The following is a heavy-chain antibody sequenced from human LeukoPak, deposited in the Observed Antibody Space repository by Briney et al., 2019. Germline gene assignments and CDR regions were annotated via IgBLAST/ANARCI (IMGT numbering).Heavy chain of an antibody. Sequence: GGSLRLSCAASGFSFSTYWMSWVRQTPEKGLEFVANIDQGGSVRNYMDSLKGRCTISRDNAKKSLYLQMNSLRAEDTAVYFCAKRGVVIRVILVGFHKEAYYFDSWGQGALVTVSS. CDR2: IDQGGSVR. D-gene: IGHD3-22*01. V-gene: IGHV3-7*03. CDR1: GFSFSTYW. J-gene: IGHJ4*02. CDR3: AKRGVVIRVILVGFHKEAYYFDS.